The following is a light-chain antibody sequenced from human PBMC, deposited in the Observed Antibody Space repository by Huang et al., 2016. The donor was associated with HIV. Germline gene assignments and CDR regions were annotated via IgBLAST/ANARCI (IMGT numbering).Light chain of an antibody. J-gene: IGKJ4*01. Sequence: EIEVTQSPAILSVSPGERATLSCRASQSVNSDLAWYLQKPGQDPRLLIYGASTRAIGIPAKFDGTRSGTEFSLSISNLQSDDFGVYYCQQYNDWPPLTFGGGTKVEI. CDR2: GAS. CDR1: QSVNSD. V-gene: IGKV3-15*01. CDR3: QQYNDWPPLT.